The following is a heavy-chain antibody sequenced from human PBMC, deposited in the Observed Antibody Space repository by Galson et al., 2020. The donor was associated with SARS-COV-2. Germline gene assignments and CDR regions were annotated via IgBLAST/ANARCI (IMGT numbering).Heavy chain of an antibody. Sequence: GGSLRLSCTASGFSISTYAMSWVRQAPTKGLEWVASINNNGNSIYYGDSVKGRFTISKDNSGNTVYLQMNTLRDEDTAIYYCAANLQFYYDSSGHHSWGLGTVVTVSS. J-gene: IGHJ1*01. CDR3: AANLQFYYDSSGHHS. V-gene: IGHV3-23*01. CDR1: GFSISTYA. D-gene: IGHD3-22*01. CDR2: INNNGNSI.